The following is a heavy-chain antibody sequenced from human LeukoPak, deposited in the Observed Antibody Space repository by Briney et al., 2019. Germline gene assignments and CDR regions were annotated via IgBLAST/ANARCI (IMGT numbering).Heavy chain of an antibody. V-gene: IGHV3-21*01. J-gene: IGHJ3*02. CDR3: AKGDRGIAARPDAFNI. CDR1: GFTFSSYS. Sequence: PGGSLRLSCAASGFTFSSYSMNWVRQAPGKGLEWVSSISSSSSYIYYADSVKGRFTISRDNSKNTLYLQMNSLRAEDTAVYYCAKGDRGIAARPDAFNIWGQGTMVTVSS. CDR2: ISSSSSYI. D-gene: IGHD6-6*01.